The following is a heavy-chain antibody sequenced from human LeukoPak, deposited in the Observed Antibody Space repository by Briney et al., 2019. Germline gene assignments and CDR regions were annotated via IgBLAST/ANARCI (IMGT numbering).Heavy chain of an antibody. CDR2: INSDGSST. CDR1: GFTFSSYW. J-gene: IGHJ2*01. D-gene: IGHD6-19*01. Sequence: GGSLRLSFAASGFTFSSYWMHWVRQAPGKGLVWVSRINSDGSSTSYADSVKGRFTISRDNAKNTLYLQMNSLRAEDTAVYYCARVQGSSGWTSYWYFDLWGRGTLVTVSS. CDR3: ARVQGSSGWTSYWYFDL. V-gene: IGHV3-74*01.